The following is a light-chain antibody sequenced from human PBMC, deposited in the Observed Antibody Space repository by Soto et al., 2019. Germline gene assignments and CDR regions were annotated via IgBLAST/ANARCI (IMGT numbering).Light chain of an antibody. J-gene: IGKJ1*01. CDR2: KAS. Sequence: DIQMTQSPSTLSASVGDRVTITCRASQSIGSWLAWYQQKPRKAPKLLIYKASSLESGVPSRFSGSGSGTEFTLTISSLQPDDFASYYCQQYGSYSPWTFGQGTKVEIK. V-gene: IGKV1-5*03. CDR3: QQYGSYSPWT. CDR1: QSIGSW.